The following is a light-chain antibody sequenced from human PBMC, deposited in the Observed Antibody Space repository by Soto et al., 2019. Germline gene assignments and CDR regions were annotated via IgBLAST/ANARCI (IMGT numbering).Light chain of an antibody. CDR3: QQYNNWPPIT. V-gene: IGKV3-15*01. CDR1: QSVSSY. CDR2: GAS. J-gene: IGKJ5*01. Sequence: DIVMTQSPATLSVSPGDRATLSCRASQSVSSYLAWYQHKPGQAPRLLINGASTRASGIPARFSGSGSGTEFTLTISSLQSEDFAVYYCQQYNNWPPITFGQGTRLEI.